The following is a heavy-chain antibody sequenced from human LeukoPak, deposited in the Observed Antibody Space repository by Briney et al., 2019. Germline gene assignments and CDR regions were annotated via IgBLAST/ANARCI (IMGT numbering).Heavy chain of an antibody. Sequence: GGSLRLSCAASGLTVSSNCMSWVRQAPGKGLEWVSFIYSGGNTYYADSVKGRFTISRDNSKNTVHLQMNSLRAEDTAMYYCARRSGDYSHPYDYWGQGTLVTVSS. CDR3: ARRSGDYSHPYDY. V-gene: IGHV3-53*01. CDR2: IYSGGNT. D-gene: IGHD3-22*01. CDR1: GLTVSSNC. J-gene: IGHJ4*02.